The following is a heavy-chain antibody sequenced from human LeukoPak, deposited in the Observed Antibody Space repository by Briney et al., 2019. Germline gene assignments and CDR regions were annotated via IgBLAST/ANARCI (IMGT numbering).Heavy chain of an antibody. CDR1: GFTFSSYA. Sequence: GGSLRLSCAASGFTFSSYAMSWVRQAPGKGLEWVSAISGSGGSTYYADSVKGRFTISRDNSKNTLYLQMNSLRAEDTAVYYCASEPARTLAYCGGDCYSWGQGTLVTVSS. CDR2: ISGSGGST. D-gene: IGHD2-21*02. CDR3: ASEPARTLAYCGGDCYS. V-gene: IGHV3-23*01. J-gene: IGHJ5*02.